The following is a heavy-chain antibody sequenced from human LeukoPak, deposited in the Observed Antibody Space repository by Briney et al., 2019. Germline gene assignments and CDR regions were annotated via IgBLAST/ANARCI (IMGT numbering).Heavy chain of an antibody. J-gene: IGHJ4*02. CDR2: INAGNGNT. Sequence: ASVKVSCKASGYTFTSYYMHWVRQAPGQRLEWMGWINAGNGNTKYSQKFQGRVTITRDTSASTAYMELSSLRSEDTAVYYCARDRSIAVAGTFDYWGQGTLVTVSS. CDR1: GYTFTSYY. CDR3: ARDRSIAVAGTFDY. V-gene: IGHV1-3*01. D-gene: IGHD6-19*01.